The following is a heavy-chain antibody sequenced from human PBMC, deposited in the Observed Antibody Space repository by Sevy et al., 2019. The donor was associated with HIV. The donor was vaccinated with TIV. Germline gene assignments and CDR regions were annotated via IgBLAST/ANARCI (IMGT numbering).Heavy chain of an antibody. CDR3: ARDLPPSATTVPHFDY. CDR1: GFTFSSYE. D-gene: IGHD4-17*01. Sequence: GGSLRLSCTASGFTFSSYEMNWVRQAPGKGLEWVSYISNSGSTINYSDSVKGRFTISRDNAKNSLYLQMNSLRAEETAVYYCARDLPPSATTVPHFDYWGRGTLVTVSS. J-gene: IGHJ4*02. CDR2: ISNSGSTI. V-gene: IGHV3-48*03.